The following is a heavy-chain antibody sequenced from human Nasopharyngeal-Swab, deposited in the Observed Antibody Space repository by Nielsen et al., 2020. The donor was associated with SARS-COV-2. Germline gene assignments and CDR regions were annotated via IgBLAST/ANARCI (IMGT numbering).Heavy chain of an antibody. Sequence: GGSLRLSCTASGFTFGDYAMSWVRQAPGRGLEWVGFIRSNAYGGSTDYAASVKGRFTISRDDSKSIAYLQMNSLKTEETAVYYCTRTPLTGYYMFSGYYYYMDVWGKGTTVTVSS. D-gene: IGHD3-9*01. CDR3: TRTPLTGYYMFSGYYYYMDV. CDR2: IRSNAYGGST. CDR1: GFTFGDYA. J-gene: IGHJ6*03. V-gene: IGHV3-49*04.